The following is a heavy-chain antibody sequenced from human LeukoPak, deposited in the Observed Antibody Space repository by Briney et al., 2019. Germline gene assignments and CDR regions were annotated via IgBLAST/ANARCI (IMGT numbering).Heavy chain of an antibody. J-gene: IGHJ6*02. V-gene: IGHV4-61*01. D-gene: IGHD3-16*01. CDR2: IYYSGST. CDR1: GRSVSSSSYY. Sequence: SETLSLTSTVSGRSVSSSSYYWSWIRQPPGKGLEWIGYIYYSGSTNYNPSLKSRVTISVDTSKNQFSLKLSSVTAADTAVYSCARVFEGGGLYYYYGMDVWGQGTTVTVSS. CDR3: ARVFEGGGLYYYYGMDV.